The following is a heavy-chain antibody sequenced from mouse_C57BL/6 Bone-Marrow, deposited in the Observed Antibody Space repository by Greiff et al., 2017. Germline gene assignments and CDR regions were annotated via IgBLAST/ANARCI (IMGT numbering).Heavy chain of an antibody. D-gene: IGHD2-1*01. CDR1: GYSITSGYY. CDR2: ISYDGSN. J-gene: IGHJ3*01. CDR3: ARDDGNYVTY. Sequence: EVKLQESGPGLVKPSQSLSLTCSVTGYSITSGYYWNWIRQFPGNKLEWMGYISYDGSNNYNPSLKNRISITRDTSKNQFFLKLNSVTTEDTATYYCARDDGNYVTYWGQGTLVTVSA. V-gene: IGHV3-6*01.